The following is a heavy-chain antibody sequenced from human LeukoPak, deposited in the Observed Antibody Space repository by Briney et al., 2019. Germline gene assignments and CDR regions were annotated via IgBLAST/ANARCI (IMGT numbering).Heavy chain of an antibody. J-gene: IGHJ6*03. Sequence: PGGSLRLSCAASGFTFSNAWMSWVRQAPGKGLEWVGRIKSKTDGGTTDYAAPVKGRFTISRDDSKNTLYLQMNSLKTEDTAVYYCASYSGSYSVHDYYYYMDVWGKGTTVTVSS. D-gene: IGHD1-26*01. CDR3: ASYSGSYSVHDYYYYMDV. CDR2: IKSKTDGGTT. CDR1: GFTFSNAW. V-gene: IGHV3-15*01.